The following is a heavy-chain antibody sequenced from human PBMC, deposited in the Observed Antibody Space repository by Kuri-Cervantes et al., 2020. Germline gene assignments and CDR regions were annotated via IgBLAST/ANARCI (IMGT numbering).Heavy chain of an antibody. CDR3: ARDLTIFGVVPYYGMDV. Sequence: GGSLRLSCAASGFTFSSYWMHWVRQAPGKGLVWVSRINSDGSSTSYADSVKGRFTISRDNAKNTLYLQMNSLRAEDTAVYYCARDLTIFGVVPYYGMDVWGQGTTVTVSS. CDR1: GFTFSSYW. D-gene: IGHD3-3*01. CDR2: INSDGSST. J-gene: IGHJ6*02. V-gene: IGHV3-74*01.